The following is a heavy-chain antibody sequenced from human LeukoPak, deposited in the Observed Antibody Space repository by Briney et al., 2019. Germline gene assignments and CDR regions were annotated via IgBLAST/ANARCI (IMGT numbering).Heavy chain of an antibody. CDR2: ISSSSDYI. J-gene: IGHJ5*02. Sequence: GGSLRLSFAASGFTFSSYSMNWVRQAPGKGLEWVSSISSSSDYIYYADSVKGRFTISRDNAKNSLYLQMKSLRAEDTAVYYCARGKTSQNIVTRKTYNWFDPWGQGTLVTVSS. CDR1: GFTFSSYS. V-gene: IGHV3-21*01. CDR3: ARGKTSQNIVTRKTYNWFDP. D-gene: IGHD2/OR15-2a*01.